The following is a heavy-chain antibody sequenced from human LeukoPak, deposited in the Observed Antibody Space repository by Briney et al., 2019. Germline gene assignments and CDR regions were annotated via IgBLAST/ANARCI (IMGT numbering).Heavy chain of an antibody. Sequence: ASVKVSCKASGYTFTGYYMHWVRQAPGQGLEWMGWINPNSGGTNYAQKFQGRVTMTRDTSISTAYMELSRLRSDDTAVYYCARSGGSGYYRVYWYFDLWGRGTLVTVSS. V-gene: IGHV1-2*02. CDR1: GYTFTGYY. D-gene: IGHD3-22*01. CDR3: ARSGGSGYYRVYWYFDL. J-gene: IGHJ2*01. CDR2: INPNSGGT.